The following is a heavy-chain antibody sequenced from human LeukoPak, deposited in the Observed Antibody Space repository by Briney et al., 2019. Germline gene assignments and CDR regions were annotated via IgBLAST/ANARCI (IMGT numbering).Heavy chain of an antibody. J-gene: IGHJ4*02. CDR1: GGSLSSYY. D-gene: IGHD6-19*01. CDR2: IYYSGST. V-gene: IGHV4-59*01. CDR3: ARLTLKPGSKGGRLVLYYFDY. Sequence: PSETLSLTCTVSGGSLSSYYWSWIRQPPGKGLEWIGYIYYSGSTNYNPALKSRVTISVDTSKNQFSLKLSSVTAADTAVYYCARLTLKPGSKGGRLVLYYFDYWGQGTLVTVSS.